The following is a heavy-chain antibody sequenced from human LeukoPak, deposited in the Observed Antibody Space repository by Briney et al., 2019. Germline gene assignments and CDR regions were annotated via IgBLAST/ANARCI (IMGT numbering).Heavy chain of an antibody. Sequence: ASETLSLTCTVSGGSISSYYWSWIRQPPGKGLEWIGYIYYSGSTNYNPSLKSRVTISVDTSKNQFSLKLSSVTAADTAVYYCARLRANSSSWYVAFDIWGQGTMVTVSS. CDR2: IYYSGST. V-gene: IGHV4-59*08. CDR3: ARLRANSSSWYVAFDI. J-gene: IGHJ3*02. CDR1: GGSISSYY. D-gene: IGHD6-13*01.